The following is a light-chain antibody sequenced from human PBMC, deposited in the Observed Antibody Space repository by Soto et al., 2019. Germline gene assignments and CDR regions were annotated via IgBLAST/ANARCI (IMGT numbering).Light chain of an antibody. V-gene: IGKV3-15*01. CDR1: QSVSSN. CDR3: QQYNNWPVT. CDR2: DAS. Sequence: EIVMTQSPATLSVSPGERATLSCRASQSVSSNLAWYQQKPGQAPMLLIYDASTRATGIPSRFSGSGSGTEFTLTISSLQSEDFADYYCQQYNNWPVTFGPATKVDIK. J-gene: IGKJ3*01.